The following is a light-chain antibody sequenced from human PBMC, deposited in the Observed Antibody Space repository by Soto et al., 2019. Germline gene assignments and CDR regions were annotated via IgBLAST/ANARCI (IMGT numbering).Light chain of an antibody. CDR1: QSVSSSY. J-gene: IGKJ1*01. V-gene: IGKV3-20*01. CDR3: QQYGTSPRT. Sequence: EIVLTQSPGTLSLSPGERATLSFRASQSVSSSYLAWYQQKPGQAPRVLIYGASSRATGISDRFSGSGSGTDFTLTISRLEPEDFAVYYCQQYGTSPRTFGQGTKVDIK. CDR2: GAS.